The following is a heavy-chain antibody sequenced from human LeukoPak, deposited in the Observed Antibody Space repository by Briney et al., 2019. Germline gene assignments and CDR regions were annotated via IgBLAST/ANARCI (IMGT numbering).Heavy chain of an antibody. CDR3: ARTSIFGVVRLDP. CDR1: GGSVSNYY. D-gene: IGHD3-3*02. CDR2: IYYSGST. V-gene: IGHV4-59*08. Sequence: SETLSLTCTVSGGSVSNYYWSWIRQPPGKGLEWIGYIYYSGSTNYNPSLKSRLTISVDTSKNHFSLKLSSVTAADTAVYYCARTSIFGVVRLDPWGQGTLVTVSS. J-gene: IGHJ5*02.